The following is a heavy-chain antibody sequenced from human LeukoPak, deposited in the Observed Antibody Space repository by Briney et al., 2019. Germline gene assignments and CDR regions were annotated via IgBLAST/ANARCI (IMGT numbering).Heavy chain of an antibody. Sequence: GGSLRLSCAASGFTVSSNYMNWVRQAPGKGMEWVSAISGSGVGTYYADSVKGRFTISRDNSWNTLYLQMSSLRAEDTAVYYCAKDQVISGSEASDIWGQGTMVAVSS. CDR1: GFTVSSNY. CDR2: ISGSGVGT. V-gene: IGHV3-23*01. J-gene: IGHJ3*02. D-gene: IGHD2-21*01. CDR3: AKDQVISGSEASDI.